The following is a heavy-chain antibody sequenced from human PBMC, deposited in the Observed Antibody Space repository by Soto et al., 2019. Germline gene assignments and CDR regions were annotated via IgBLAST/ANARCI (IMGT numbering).Heavy chain of an antibody. CDR1: GFTFSDYY. CDR2: ITSSGRTI. V-gene: IGHV3-11*01. D-gene: IGHD3-16*01. CDR3: ARGGGYGGQYYYGMDV. Sequence: VQLLESGGGLVQPGGSLRLSCAASGFTFSDYYMSWIRQAPGKGLEWVSYITSSGRTIYYADSAKGRFTISRDNAKNSLYLQMDSLRAEDTAVYYCARGGGYGGQYYYGMDVWGQGTTVTVSS. J-gene: IGHJ6*02.